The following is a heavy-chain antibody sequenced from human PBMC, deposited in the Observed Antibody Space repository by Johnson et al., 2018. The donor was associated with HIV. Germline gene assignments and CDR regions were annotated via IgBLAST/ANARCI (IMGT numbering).Heavy chain of an antibody. CDR3: AKQNRGAFDI. V-gene: IGHV3-66*04. CDR1: GFTFSDYY. CDR2: IYSGGST. Sequence: VQLVESGGGLVQPGGSLRLSCAASGFTFSDYYMHWIRQAPGKGLEWVSVIYSGGSTYYADSVKGRFTISRDNSKNTLYFQMNGLRAEDTAVYYCAKQNRGAFDIWGQGTMVTVSS. J-gene: IGHJ3*02.